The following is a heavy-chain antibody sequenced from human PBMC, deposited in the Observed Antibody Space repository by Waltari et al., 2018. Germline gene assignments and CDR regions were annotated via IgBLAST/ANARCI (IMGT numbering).Heavy chain of an antibody. V-gene: IGHV3-48*03. CDR3: ARVVVPAAPDPYYYYGMDV. D-gene: IGHD2-2*01. CDR1: GFTFSSYE. J-gene: IGHJ6*02. Sequence: EVQLVESGGGLVQPGGSLRLSCAASGFTFSSYEMNWVRQAPGKGLVWVSYISSSGSTIYYADSVKGRFTISRDNAKNSLYLQMNSLRAEDTAVYYCARVVVPAAPDPYYYYGMDVWGQGTTVTVSS. CDR2: ISSSGSTI.